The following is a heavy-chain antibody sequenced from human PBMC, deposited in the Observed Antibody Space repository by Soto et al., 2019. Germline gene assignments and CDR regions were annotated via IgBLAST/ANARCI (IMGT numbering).Heavy chain of an antibody. Sequence: QITLKESGPPLVKPTQPLTLTCTFSGFSLSTSGVGVGWIRQPPGKALEWLALIYWNDDKRYSPSLKSRLTIAKDTSKNQVVHTMTNIDTVDTATYYCAHSEVLLGFVAYGMDVWGQGTTVTVSS. CDR2: IYWNDDK. D-gene: IGHD3-10*01. CDR1: GFSLSTSGVG. CDR3: AHSEVLLGFVAYGMDV. V-gene: IGHV2-5*01. J-gene: IGHJ6*02.